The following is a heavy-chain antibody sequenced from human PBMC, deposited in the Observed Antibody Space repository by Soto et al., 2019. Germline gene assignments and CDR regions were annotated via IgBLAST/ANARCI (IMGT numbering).Heavy chain of an antibody. J-gene: IGHJ5*02. V-gene: IGHV3-23*01. CDR3: ARLRGSGSYYTWFDP. D-gene: IGHD3-10*01. CDR2: ISGSGGST. Sequence: EVQLLESGGGLVQPGGSLSLSCAASGFTFSSYAMSWVRQAPGKGLEWVSAISGSGGSTYYADSVKGRFTISRDNSKNTLYLQMNSLRAEDTAVYYCARLRGSGSYYTWFDPCCQGTLVTVSS. CDR1: GFTFSSYA.